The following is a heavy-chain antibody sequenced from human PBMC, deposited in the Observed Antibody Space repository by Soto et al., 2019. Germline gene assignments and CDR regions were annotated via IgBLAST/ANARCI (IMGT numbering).Heavy chain of an antibody. CDR3: TTSGVSTRYGMDV. Sequence: EVQLVESGGGLVKPGGSLRLSCAASGSTVSNAYMNWVRQAPGKGLEWVGRMKSKSDGGTTDYAAPVKGRFTISSDDSKNTVYPQMNSLKIEDTAVYYCTTSGVSTRYGMDVWGQGTTVTVSP. J-gene: IGHJ6*01. V-gene: IGHV3-15*07. CDR1: GSTVSNAY. D-gene: IGHD4-4*01. CDR2: MKSKSDGGTT.